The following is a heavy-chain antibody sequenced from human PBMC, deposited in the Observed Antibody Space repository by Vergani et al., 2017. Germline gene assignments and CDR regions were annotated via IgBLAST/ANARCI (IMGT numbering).Heavy chain of an antibody. J-gene: IGHJ4*02. D-gene: IGHD5-24*01. CDR1: GYTFTGYY. Sequence: QVQLVQSGAEVKKPGASVKVSCKASGYTFTGYYMHWVRQAPGQGLEWMGWINPNSGGTNYAQKFQGRVTMTRDTSISTAYMELSSLRSEDTAVYYCARSPSVEMATIIPYWGQGTLVTVSS. CDR2: INPNSGGT. CDR3: ARSPSVEMATIIPY. V-gene: IGHV1-2*02.